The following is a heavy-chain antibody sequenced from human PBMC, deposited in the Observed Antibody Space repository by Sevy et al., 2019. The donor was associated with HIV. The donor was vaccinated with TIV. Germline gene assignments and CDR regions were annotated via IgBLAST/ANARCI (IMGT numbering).Heavy chain of an antibody. CDR1: GYTFTNYA. J-gene: IGHJ3*02. CDR2: INTNTGNP. V-gene: IGHV7-4-1*02. D-gene: IGHD5-12*01. Sequence: ASVKVSCKASGYTFTNYAMNWVRQAPGQGLEWMGWINTNTGNPTYAQGFTGRFVFSLHTSVSTAYLQISSLKAEDTAVYYCARGYIGYDSGDAFDIWGQGTMVTVSS. CDR3: ARGYIGYDSGDAFDI.